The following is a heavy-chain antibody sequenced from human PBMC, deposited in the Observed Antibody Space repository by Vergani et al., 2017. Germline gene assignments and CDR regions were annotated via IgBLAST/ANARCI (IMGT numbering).Heavy chain of an antibody. D-gene: IGHD6-19*01. CDR2: IYYSGST. CDR3: ARRDGLAVAGTGGFDY. J-gene: IGHJ4*02. CDR1: GGSISSYY. Sequence: QVQLQESGPGLVKPSETLSLTCTVSGGSISSYYWSWIRQPPGKGLEWIGYIYYSGSTNYNPSLKSRVTISVDTSKNQLSLKLSSVTAADTAVYYCARRDGLAVAGTGGFDYWGQGTLVTVSS. V-gene: IGHV4-59*08.